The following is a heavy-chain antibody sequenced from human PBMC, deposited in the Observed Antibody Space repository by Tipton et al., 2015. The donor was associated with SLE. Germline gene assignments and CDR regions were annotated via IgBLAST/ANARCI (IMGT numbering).Heavy chain of an antibody. CDR2: INPSGGST. V-gene: IGHV1-46*01. J-gene: IGHJ3*02. Sequence: QLVQSGAEVKKPGASVKVSCKASGYTFTSYYMHWVRQAPGQGLEWMGIINPSGGSTSYAQKFQGRVTMTRDTSTSTVYMELSSLRAEDAAVYYCARDRAAIGRGDWTKAFDIWGQGTMVTVSS. CDR1: GYTFTSYY. CDR3: ARDRAAIGRGDWTKAFDI. D-gene: IGHD2-21*01.